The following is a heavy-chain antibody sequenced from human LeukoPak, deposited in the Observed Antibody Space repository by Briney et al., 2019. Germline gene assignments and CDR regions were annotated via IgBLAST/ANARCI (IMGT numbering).Heavy chain of an antibody. CDR3: ARGRSEVDYDFWSGLYYYYYMDV. CDR1: AGSFSGYY. V-gene: IGHV4-34*01. Sequence: SVTLSLTCAAYAGSFSGYYWSWIRQPPGKGLEWIGEINHSGSTNYNPSLKSRVTISVDTSKNQFSLKLSSVTAADTAVYYCARGRSEVDYDFWSGLYYYYYMDVWGKGTTATVSS. J-gene: IGHJ6*03. D-gene: IGHD3-3*01. CDR2: INHSGST.